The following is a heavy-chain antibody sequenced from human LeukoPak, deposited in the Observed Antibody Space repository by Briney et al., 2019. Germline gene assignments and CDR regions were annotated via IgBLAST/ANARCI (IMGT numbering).Heavy chain of an antibody. D-gene: IGHD6-19*01. V-gene: IGHV3-23*01. CDR1: GFTFTSYA. Sequence: PGGSLRLSCAASGFTFTSYAMSWVRQAPGKGLEWVSATGTGGSTYYAASVKGRFTVSRDNSKNTLYLQMSSLRAEDTAMHYCAKVRDTRDWYKDAFDIWGQGTRVTVSS. CDR3: AKVRDTRDWYKDAFDI. CDR2: TGTGGST. J-gene: IGHJ3*02.